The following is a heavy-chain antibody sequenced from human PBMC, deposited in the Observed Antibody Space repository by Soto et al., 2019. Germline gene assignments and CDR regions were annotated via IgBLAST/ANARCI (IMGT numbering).Heavy chain of an antibody. Sequence: GASLKISRKGSGYSFSSYWFSRVRQMPGKGLEWMGRIDPSDSYTNYSPSLQGHVTISADKSISTAYLQWSSLKASDTAMYYCARRAGYSKSALGMDVWGQGSTVTATS. V-gene: IGHV5-10-1*01. CDR2: IDPSDSYT. D-gene: IGHD4-4*01. CDR3: ARRAGYSKSALGMDV. J-gene: IGHJ6*02. CDR1: GYSFSSYW.